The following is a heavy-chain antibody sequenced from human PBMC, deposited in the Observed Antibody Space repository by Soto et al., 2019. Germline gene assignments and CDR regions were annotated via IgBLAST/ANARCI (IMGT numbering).Heavy chain of an antibody. CDR1: GGSISSGDYY. J-gene: IGHJ5*02. CDR3: ARVLMSIRTYYYGSGNWFDP. Sequence: SETLSLTCTVSGGSISSGDYYWSWIRQPPGKGLEWIGYIYYSGSTYYNPSLKSRVTISVDTSKNQFSLKLSSVTAADTAVYYCARVLMSIRTYYYGSGNWFDPWGQGTLVTVS. CDR2: IYYSGST. D-gene: IGHD3-10*01. V-gene: IGHV4-30-4*01.